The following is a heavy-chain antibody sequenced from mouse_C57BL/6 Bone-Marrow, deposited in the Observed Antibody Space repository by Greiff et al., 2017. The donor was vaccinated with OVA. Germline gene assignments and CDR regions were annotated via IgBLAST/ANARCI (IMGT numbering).Heavy chain of an antibody. CDR3: TTYYGSSYVGY. CDR2: IDPENGDT. D-gene: IGHD1-1*01. J-gene: IGHJ3*01. V-gene: IGHV14-4*01. CDR1: GFTIKDDY. Sequence: EVQLQQSGAELVRPGASVKLSCTASGFTIKDDYMHWVKQRPEQGLEWIGWIDPENGDTEYASKFQGKATITADTSSNTAYLQLSSLTSEDTAVYYCTTYYGSSYVGYWGQGTLVTVSA.